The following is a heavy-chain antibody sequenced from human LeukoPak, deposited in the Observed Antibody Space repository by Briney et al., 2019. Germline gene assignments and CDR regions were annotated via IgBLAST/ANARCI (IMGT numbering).Heavy chain of an antibody. CDR2: ISAYNGNT. Sequence: ASVKVSCKASGYTFTSYGISWARQAPGQGLEWMGWISAYNGNTNYAQKLQGRVTMTTDTSTSTAYMELRSLRSDDTAVYYCARVLNYDFWSGYYTGTLDYWGQGTLVTVSS. CDR1: GYTFTSYG. D-gene: IGHD3-3*01. J-gene: IGHJ4*02. V-gene: IGHV1-18*01. CDR3: ARVLNYDFWSGYYTGTLDY.